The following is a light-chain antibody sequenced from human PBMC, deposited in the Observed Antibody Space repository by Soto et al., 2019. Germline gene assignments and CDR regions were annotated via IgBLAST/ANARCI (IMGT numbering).Light chain of an antibody. CDR1: QDIYNF. J-gene: IGKJ2*01. V-gene: IGKV1-33*01. CDR2: DAS. CDR3: QQYDTLPRYT. Sequence: DIQMPQSPSSLSASVGDRVTITCQASQDIYNFLNWYQQKPGKAPKLLIFDASNLETGVPSRFSGSGSGTDFTFTISSLQPEDFATYYCQQYDTLPRYTFGQGTKVE.